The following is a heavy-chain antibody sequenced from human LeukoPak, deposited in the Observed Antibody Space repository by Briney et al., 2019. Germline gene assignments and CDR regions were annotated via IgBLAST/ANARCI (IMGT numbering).Heavy chain of an antibody. J-gene: IGHJ4*02. Sequence: PSETLSLTCAVSGGSFSDFYWGWIRQAPGKGLEWIGEIDHGGSTNYNPSVKSRVTISVDKSKKQFSLKLGSVTAADTAVYYCARGLPAYSSSWYYFDYWGQGTLVTVSS. CDR3: ARGLPAYSSSWYYFDY. CDR1: GGSFSDFY. V-gene: IGHV4-34*01. CDR2: IDHGGST. D-gene: IGHD6-13*01.